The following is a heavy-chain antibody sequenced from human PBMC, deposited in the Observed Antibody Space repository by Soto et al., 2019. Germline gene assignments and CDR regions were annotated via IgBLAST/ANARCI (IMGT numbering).Heavy chain of an antibody. CDR2: IYHSGST. V-gene: IGHV4-38-2*01. CDR3: ARGYYDFWSGYYMDWFDP. J-gene: IGHJ5*02. CDR1: GYSISSGYY. D-gene: IGHD3-3*01. Sequence: SETLSLTCAVSGYSISSGYYWGWIRQPPGKGLEWIGSIYHSGSTYYNPSLKSRVTISVDTSKNQFSLKLSSVTAADTAVYYCARGYYDFWSGYYMDWFDPWGQGTLVTVSS.